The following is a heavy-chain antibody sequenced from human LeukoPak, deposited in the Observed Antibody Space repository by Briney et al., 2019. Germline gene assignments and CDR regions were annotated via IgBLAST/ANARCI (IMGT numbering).Heavy chain of an antibody. Sequence: ASVKVSCKASGYTFTGYYMHWVRQAPGQGLEWMGWISAYNGNTNYAQKLQGRVTMTTDTSTSTAYMELRSLRSDDTAVYYCARDRKPRGSGAFDIWGQGTMVTVSS. CDR3: ARDRKPRGSGAFDI. V-gene: IGHV1-18*04. CDR2: ISAYNGNT. CDR1: GYTFTGYY. J-gene: IGHJ3*02.